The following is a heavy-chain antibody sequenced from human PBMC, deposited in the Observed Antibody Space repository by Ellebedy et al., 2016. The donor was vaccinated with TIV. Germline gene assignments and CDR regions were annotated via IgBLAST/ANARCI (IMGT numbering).Heavy chain of an antibody. D-gene: IGHD6-13*01. Sequence: GESLKISCAVSGLTVSSNYFSWVRQAPGKGLGWVSGIIASGGTTYYADSVKGRFTISRANSKKTLYLQMNSLRDENTAVYYCAKDIRGPEAGTWYFGLWGRGARVTVSS. CDR1: GLTVSSNY. CDR3: AKDIRGPEAGTWYFGL. J-gene: IGHJ2*01. CDR2: IASGGTT. V-gene: IGHV3-53*01.